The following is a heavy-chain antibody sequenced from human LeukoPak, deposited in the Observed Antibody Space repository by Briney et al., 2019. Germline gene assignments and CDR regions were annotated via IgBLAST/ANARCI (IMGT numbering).Heavy chain of an antibody. CDR3: ARGAKHQQLVDYYYYMDV. Sequence: PSETLSLTCAVYGGSFSGYYSSWIRQPPGKGLEWIGEINHSGSTNYNPSLKSRVTISVDTSENQFSLKLSSVTAADTAVYYCARGAKHQQLVDYYYYMDVWGKGTTVTVSS. J-gene: IGHJ6*03. CDR2: INHSGST. CDR1: GGSFSGYY. D-gene: IGHD6-13*01. V-gene: IGHV4-34*01.